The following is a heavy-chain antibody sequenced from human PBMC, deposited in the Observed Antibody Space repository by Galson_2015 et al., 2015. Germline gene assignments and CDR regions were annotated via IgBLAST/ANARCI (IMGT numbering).Heavy chain of an antibody. J-gene: IGHJ5*02. V-gene: IGHV5-51*01. CDR3: ARRSDYVWGSYRSSGWFDP. CDR2: IYPGDSDT. CDR1: GYSFTTYG. Sequence: QSGAEVKKPGESWRISCRGSGYSFTTYGLGWGRKMPGKGLGGMGIIYPGDSDTRKSPSFQGLVTISADKSISTAYPQWSSLKASDTAMYYCARRSDYVWGSYRSSGWFDPWGQGTLVTVSS. D-gene: IGHD3-16*02.